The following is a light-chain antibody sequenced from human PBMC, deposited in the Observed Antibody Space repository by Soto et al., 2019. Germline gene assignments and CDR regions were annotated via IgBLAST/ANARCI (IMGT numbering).Light chain of an antibody. Sequence: QSALTQPASVSGSPGQSITISCTGTSSDVGSYNLVSWYQQHPGKAPKLMIYDVSKWPSGVPDRFSGSKSGNTASLTISGLQAEDEADYYCCSYAGSHTLYVFGTGTKVTVL. CDR1: SSDVGSYNL. CDR3: CSYAGSHTLYV. CDR2: DVS. J-gene: IGLJ1*01. V-gene: IGLV2-23*02.